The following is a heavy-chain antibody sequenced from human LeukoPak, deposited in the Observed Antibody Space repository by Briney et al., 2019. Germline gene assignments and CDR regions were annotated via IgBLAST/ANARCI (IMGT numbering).Heavy chain of an antibody. CDR1: GYSISRGYY. V-gene: IGHV4-38-2*01. J-gene: IGHJ5*02. CDR3: ARRDQRNWFDP. CDR2: IYHCEST. Sequence: PSETLSLTCAVSGYSISRGYYWGSLRQPPGTGLEWIGNIYHCESTHYNPSLKSRVTISLDTSKNQFSLKLSSVTAADTAMYYCARRDQRNWFDPWGQGTLVTVSS. D-gene: IGHD2-2*01.